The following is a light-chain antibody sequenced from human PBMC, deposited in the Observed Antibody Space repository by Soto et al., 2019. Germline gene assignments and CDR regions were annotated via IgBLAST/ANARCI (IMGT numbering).Light chain of an antibody. CDR1: SSDIGAFTS. CDR3: SSYSRTTTLVV. J-gene: IGLJ2*01. CDR2: DII. Sequence: QSVLTQPASVSGSPGQSITISCTGTSSDIGAFTSVSWYQQHPGKAPKLIIYDIIHRPSGVSDRFSGSKSVNTASLTVSGLQPEDEANYYCSSYSRTTTLVVFGGGTKLPS. V-gene: IGLV2-14*03.